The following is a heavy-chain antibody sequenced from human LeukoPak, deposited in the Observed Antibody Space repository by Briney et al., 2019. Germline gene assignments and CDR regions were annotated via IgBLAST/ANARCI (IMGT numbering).Heavy chain of an antibody. CDR2: IISSVGVV. J-gene: IGHJ4*02. CDR3: ARHRSGWYSVGVYYFDY. CDR1: GVTFSGYS. V-gene: IGHV3-21*01. D-gene: IGHD6-19*01. Sequence: PGGSLRLSCAASGVTFSGYSMNWVCEGPGEGLWWGSSIISSVGVVYYANSLRRRFTISRDNAKNSLYLKMNSLRAEDTAVYYCARHRSGWYSVGVYYFDYWGQGTLVTVSS.